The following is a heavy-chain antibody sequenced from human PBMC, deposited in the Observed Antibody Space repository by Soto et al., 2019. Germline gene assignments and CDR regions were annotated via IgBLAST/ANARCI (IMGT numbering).Heavy chain of an antibody. V-gene: IGHV3-64*01. Sequence: EVQLVESGGGLVQPGGSLRLSCAASGFTFSSYAMHWVRQAPGKGLEYVSAISSNGGSTYYANSVKGRFTISRENSKTTLYLQMGSLRAEDMAVYYCARMGQCSGGSCYSRTSYDYNGMDVWGQGTTVTVSS. CDR2: ISSNGGST. CDR1: GFTFSSYA. J-gene: IGHJ6*02. D-gene: IGHD2-15*01. CDR3: ARMGQCSGGSCYSRTSYDYNGMDV.